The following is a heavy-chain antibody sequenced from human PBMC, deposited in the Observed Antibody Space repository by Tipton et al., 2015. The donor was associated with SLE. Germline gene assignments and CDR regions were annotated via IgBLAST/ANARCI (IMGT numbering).Heavy chain of an antibody. CDR2: VSAYSDDT. CDR1: GYTFTNYG. CDR3: AGGVKYDY. D-gene: IGHD3-16*01. Sequence: QVQLVQSGAEVKKPGASVRVSCKASGYTFTNYGVSWVRRAPGQGLEWMGWVSAYSDDTNYAQQFQGRVTMTSDTSTGTAYMELRSLRSDDTAIYYCAGGVKYDYWGQGTLITVSS. J-gene: IGHJ4*02. V-gene: IGHV1-18*01.